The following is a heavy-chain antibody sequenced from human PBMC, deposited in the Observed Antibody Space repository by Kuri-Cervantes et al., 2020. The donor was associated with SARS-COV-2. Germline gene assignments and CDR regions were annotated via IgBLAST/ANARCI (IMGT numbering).Heavy chain of an antibody. V-gene: IGHV3-21*01. D-gene: IGHD2-21*02. CDR1: GFTFSSYS. CDR2: VSSSSSYI. J-gene: IGHJ4*02. CDR3: ARSRSTANLDY. Sequence: GGSLRLSCAASGFTFSSYSMNWVRQAPGKGPEWVSSVSSSSSYIYYADSVKGRFTISRDNAKNSLYLQMNSLRAEDTAVYYCARSRSTANLDYWGQGTLVTVSS.